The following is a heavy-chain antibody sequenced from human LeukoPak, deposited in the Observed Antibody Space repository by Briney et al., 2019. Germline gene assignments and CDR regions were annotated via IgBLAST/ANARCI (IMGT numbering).Heavy chain of an antibody. CDR2: IKQDGSDK. D-gene: IGHD7-27*01. CDR3: ARENWGPDY. V-gene: IGHV3-7*01. CDR1: GFTFNKYW. Sequence: SGGSLTLSCAASGFTFNKYWMSWVRQAPGKGLEWVANIKQDGSDKHYVSSVKGRFTISRDNAKNSVYLQMNSLRDEDTAIYYCARENWGPDYWGQGTLVTVSS. J-gene: IGHJ4*02.